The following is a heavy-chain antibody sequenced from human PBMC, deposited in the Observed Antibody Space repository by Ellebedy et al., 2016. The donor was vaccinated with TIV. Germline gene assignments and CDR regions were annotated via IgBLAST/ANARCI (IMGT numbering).Heavy chain of an antibody. J-gene: IGHJ3*02. CDR2: INSYDGNT. CDR1: SYTFIDYG. CDR3: ARTRNGITPDEAFEI. D-gene: IGHD1-14*01. V-gene: IGHV1-18*04. Sequence: AASVKVSCKASSYTFIDYGINWVRQAPGQGLEWMGWINSYDGNTLYARKLQGRVTITADESTSKVYMELNSLKSEDTAVYYCARTRNGITPDEAFEIWGQGTMVSVSS.